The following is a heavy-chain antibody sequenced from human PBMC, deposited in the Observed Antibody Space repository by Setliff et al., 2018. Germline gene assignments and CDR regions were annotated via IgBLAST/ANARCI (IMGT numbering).Heavy chain of an antibody. J-gene: IGHJ4*02. CDR2: IYTSGST. D-gene: IGHD5-18*01. CDR1: GGSICSGSYY. V-gene: IGHV4-61*02. CDR3: ARDIGYTYGVDY. Sequence: SETLSLTCTVSGGSICSGSYYWSWIRQPAGKGLEWIGRIYTSGSTNYNPSLKSRVTILVDTSKNQFSLELTSVTAADTAVYYCARDIGYTYGVDYWGQGVLVTVSS.